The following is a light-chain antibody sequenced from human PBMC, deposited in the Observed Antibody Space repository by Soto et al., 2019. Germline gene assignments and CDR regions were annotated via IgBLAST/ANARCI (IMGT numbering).Light chain of an antibody. J-gene: IGKJ2*01. CDR1: QILARN. Sequence: TXSVSQGEGASLPSRASQILARNLPCYNLQPARAPRLPIYVASTRVTVIPARFSGSGSGTDFTLTISSLQSEDSAVYYCQHYDNWPHTFGQGTKLEIK. V-gene: IGKV3-15*01. CDR3: QHYDNWPHT. CDR2: VAS.